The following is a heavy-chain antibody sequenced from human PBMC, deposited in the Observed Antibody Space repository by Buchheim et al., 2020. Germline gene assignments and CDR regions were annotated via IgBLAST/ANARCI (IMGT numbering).Heavy chain of an antibody. CDR1: GGSISSGSYY. Sequence: QVQLQESGPGLVKPSQTLSLTCTVSGGSISSGSYYWSWIRQPAGKGLEWIGRIYTSGSTNYNPSLKSRVTISVDTSKNQFSLKLSPVTAADTAVYYCARGELRFFTHLYGMDVWGQGTT. V-gene: IGHV4-61*02. D-gene: IGHD3-3*01. J-gene: IGHJ6*02. CDR2: IYTSGST. CDR3: ARGELRFFTHLYGMDV.